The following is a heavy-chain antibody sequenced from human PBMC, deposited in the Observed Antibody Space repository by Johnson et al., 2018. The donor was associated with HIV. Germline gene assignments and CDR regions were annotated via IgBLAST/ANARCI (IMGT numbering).Heavy chain of an antibody. D-gene: IGHD7-27*01. CDR1: GFTFDDYA. Sequence: VQLVESGGGVVQPGRSLRLSCAASGFTFDDYAMHWVRQAPGKGLEWVSGISWNSGSIGYADSVKGRFTISRDNAKNSLYLQMNSLRAEDTALYYCAKSTNRKLGIGNDAFDIWGQGTMVTVSS. CDR2: ISWNSGSI. CDR3: AKSTNRKLGIGNDAFDI. V-gene: IGHV3-9*01. J-gene: IGHJ3*02.